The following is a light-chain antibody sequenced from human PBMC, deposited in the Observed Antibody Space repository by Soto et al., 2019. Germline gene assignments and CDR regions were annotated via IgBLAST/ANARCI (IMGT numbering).Light chain of an antibody. J-gene: IGKJ5*01. Sequence: IGLAPSPSSPCFSPRQGSTLRSGPSQSVSSSSFAWYQQKPGPAPRLLIYGASYRATGIPDRFSGSGSGTDFTLTISRLEPEDFAVYYCQQLGTSPLTFGQGTRLEIK. CDR2: GAS. CDR1: QSVSSSS. V-gene: IGKV3-20*01. CDR3: QQLGTSPLT.